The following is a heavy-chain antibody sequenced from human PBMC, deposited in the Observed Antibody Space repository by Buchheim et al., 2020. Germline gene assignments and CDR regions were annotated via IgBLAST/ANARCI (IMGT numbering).Heavy chain of an antibody. CDR3: AGRVDLLATIRGGGGDYGMDV. V-gene: IGHV3-7*01. CDR2: IKPDGSET. J-gene: IGHJ6*02. Sequence: EVQLVESGGGLVQPGGSLRLSCAASGFTFSSYWMTWVRQAPGKGLEWVANIKPDGSETYCVDSVKGRFTISRDNAKNSLYLQMNRLKAEDTAVYYCAGRVDLLATIRGGGGDYGMDVWGQGTT. D-gene: IGHD5-12*01. CDR1: GFTFSSYW.